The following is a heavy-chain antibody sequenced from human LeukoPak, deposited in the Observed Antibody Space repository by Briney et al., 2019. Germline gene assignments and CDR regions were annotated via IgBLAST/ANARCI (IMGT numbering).Heavy chain of an antibody. V-gene: IGHV4-34*01. CDR1: GGSFSGYY. Sequence: SETLSLTCAAYGGSFSGYYWSWIRQPPGKGLEWIGEINHSGSTNYNPSLKSRVTISVDTSKNQFSLKLSSVTAADTAVYYCAREERDDAFDIWGQGTMVTVSS. CDR2: INHSGST. CDR3: AREERDDAFDI. J-gene: IGHJ3*02. D-gene: IGHD1-1*01.